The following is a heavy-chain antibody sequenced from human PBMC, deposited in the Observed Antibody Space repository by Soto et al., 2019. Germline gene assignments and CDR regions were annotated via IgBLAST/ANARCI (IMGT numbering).Heavy chain of an antibody. D-gene: IGHD3-22*01. J-gene: IGHJ3*02. CDR2: IYTSGST. Sequence: TSETLSLTCTVSGGSISSYYWSWIRQPAGKGLEWIGCIYTSGSTNYNPSLKSRVTMSVDTSKNQFSLKLSSVTAADTAVYYCARDTTYYYDSSGSDAFDIWGQGTMVTVSS. V-gene: IGHV4-4*07. CDR3: ARDTTYYYDSSGSDAFDI. CDR1: GGSISSYY.